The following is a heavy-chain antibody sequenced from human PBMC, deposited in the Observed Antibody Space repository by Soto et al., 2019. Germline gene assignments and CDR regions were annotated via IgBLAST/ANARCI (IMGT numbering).Heavy chain of an antibody. V-gene: IGHV3-11*01. J-gene: IGHJ6*02. Sequence: QVQLVESGGGLVKPGGSLRLSCAASGFTFSDYYMSWIRQAPGKGLEWVSYISSSGSTIYYADSVKGRFTISRDNAKNSLYLQMNSLRADNTAVYYCASLYGAGSYFGYYYGMDVWGQGTTVTVSS. CDR3: ASLYGAGSYFGYYYGMDV. CDR2: ISSSGSTI. CDR1: GFTFSDYY. D-gene: IGHD3-10*01.